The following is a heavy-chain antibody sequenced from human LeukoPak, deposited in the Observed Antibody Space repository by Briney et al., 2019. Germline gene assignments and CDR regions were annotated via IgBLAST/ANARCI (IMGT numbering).Heavy chain of an antibody. V-gene: IGHV4-34*01. CDR1: GGSFSGYY. CDR2: INHSGST. Sequence: PSETLSLTCAVYGGSFSGYYWSWIRQPPGKGLEWIGEINHSGSTNYNPSLKSRVTISVDTSKNQFSLKLSSVTAADTAVYYCASRSGGSCYLDYWGQGTLVTVSS. D-gene: IGHD2-15*01. J-gene: IGHJ4*02. CDR3: ASRSGGSCYLDY.